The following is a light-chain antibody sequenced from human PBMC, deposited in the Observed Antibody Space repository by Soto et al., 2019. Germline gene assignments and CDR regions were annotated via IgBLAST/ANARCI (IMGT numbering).Light chain of an antibody. Sequence: DIQMTQSPSSVSASVGDRVTISCRASQDIDRWLAWFQHKPGKAPKLLISTASSLQSGVPSRFSGSGAGTDFTLTIASLQFEDFATYYCLPSDTFPYTFGLGTKLEIK. CDR3: LPSDTFPYT. CDR2: TAS. CDR1: QDIDRW. J-gene: IGKJ2*01. V-gene: IGKV1D-12*01.